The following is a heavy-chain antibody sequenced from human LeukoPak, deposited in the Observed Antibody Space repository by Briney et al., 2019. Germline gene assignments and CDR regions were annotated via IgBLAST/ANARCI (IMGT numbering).Heavy chain of an antibody. Sequence: GGSLRLSCAASGFTFSNYNMNWVRQAPGKGLEWVSYISSSSSTIFYADSVKGRFTISRDKAKNTLYLQMNSLRVEDTAVYFCARDLTGGSEFWGQGTLVTVSS. CDR1: GFTFSNYN. D-gene: IGHD3-9*01. CDR2: ISSSSSTI. V-gene: IGHV3-48*01. J-gene: IGHJ4*02. CDR3: ARDLTGGSEF.